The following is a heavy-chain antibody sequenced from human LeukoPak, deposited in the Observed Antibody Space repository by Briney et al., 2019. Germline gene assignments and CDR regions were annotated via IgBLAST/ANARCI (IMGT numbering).Heavy chain of an antibody. V-gene: IGHV1-69*04. J-gene: IGHJ5*02. CDR3: ARGAYYYDSSGYPNWFDP. CDR1: GGTFSSYA. CDR2: IIPIFGIA. D-gene: IGHD3-22*01. Sequence: SVKVSCKASGGTFSSYAISWVRQAPGQGLEWMGRIIPIFGIANYAQKLQGRVTITADKSTSTAYMELSSLRSEDTAVYYCARGAYYYDSSGYPNWFDPWGQGTLVTVSS.